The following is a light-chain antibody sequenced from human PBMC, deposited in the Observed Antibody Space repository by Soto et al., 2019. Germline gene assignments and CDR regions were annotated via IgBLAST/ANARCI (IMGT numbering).Light chain of an antibody. CDR2: AAS. CDR1: QGISSY. Sequence: IQLTQSPSSLSASVGDRVTITCRASQGISSYLAWYQQKPGKAPKLLIYAASTLQSGVPSRFSGSGSGTDFTLTISSLQREDFATYYCQQSYSTTITFGQGTRLEIK. V-gene: IGKV1-39*01. J-gene: IGKJ5*01. CDR3: QQSYSTTIT.